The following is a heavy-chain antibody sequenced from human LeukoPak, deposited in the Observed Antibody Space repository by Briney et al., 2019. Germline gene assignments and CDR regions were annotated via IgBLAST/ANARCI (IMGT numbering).Heavy chain of an antibody. Sequence: GGSLRLSCAASGLTFSSYAMSWVRQAPGEGLEWVSGISGSGGGTYYADSVKGRFNISRDNSKNTLYLQMNSLRAEDTAVYYCAKGCEQWLVDYWGQGTLVTVPS. D-gene: IGHD6-19*01. CDR2: ISGSGGGT. CDR3: AKGCEQWLVDY. CDR1: GLTFSSYA. J-gene: IGHJ4*02. V-gene: IGHV3-23*01.